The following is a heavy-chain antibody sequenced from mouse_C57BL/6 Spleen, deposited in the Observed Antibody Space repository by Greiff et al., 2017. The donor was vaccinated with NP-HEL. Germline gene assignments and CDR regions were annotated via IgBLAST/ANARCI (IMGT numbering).Heavy chain of an antibody. CDR2: IDPEDGDT. V-gene: IGHV14-1*01. D-gene: IGHD1-1*01. J-gene: IGHJ2*01. CDR1: GFNIKDYY. CDR3: TTDYGSSYSFDY. Sequence: VQLKESGAELVRPGASVKLSCTASGFNIKDYYMHWVNQRPEQGLEWIGRIDPEDGDTEYAPKFQGKATMTADTSSTTAYLHLSSLTSEDTAVYYVTTDYGSSYSFDYWGQGTTLTVSS.